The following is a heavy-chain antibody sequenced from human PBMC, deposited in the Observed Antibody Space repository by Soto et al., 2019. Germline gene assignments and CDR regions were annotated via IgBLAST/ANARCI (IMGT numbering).Heavy chain of an antibody. CDR3: ARVGGVAARTFDY. CDR2: IYYSGST. J-gene: IGHJ4*02. Sequence: SETLSLTCTVSGGSINDFYWSWIRQPPGKGLEWIGYIYYSGSTDYNPSLKGRVTISVDTSKNQFSLKLRSVTAADTAVYYYARVGGVAARTFDYWGQGTLVTVS. D-gene: IGHD6-6*01. CDR1: GGSINDFY. V-gene: IGHV4-59*01.